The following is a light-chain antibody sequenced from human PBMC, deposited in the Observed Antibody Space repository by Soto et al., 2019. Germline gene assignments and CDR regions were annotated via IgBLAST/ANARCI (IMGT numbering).Light chain of an antibody. CDR1: SSDVGSYNL. V-gene: IGLV2-23*02. CDR2: EVS. J-gene: IGLJ1*01. Sequence: QSALTQPASVSGSPGQSITISCTGTSSDVGSYNLVSWYQQHPGKAPKLMIYEVSKRPSGVSNRFSGSKSGNTASLTISGLQAEDEADYYCCSYAGSSPPLSFGTGTKLT. CDR3: CSYAGSSPPLS.